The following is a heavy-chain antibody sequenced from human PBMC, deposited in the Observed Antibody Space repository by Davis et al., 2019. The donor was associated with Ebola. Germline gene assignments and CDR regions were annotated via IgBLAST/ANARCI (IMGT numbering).Heavy chain of an antibody. CDR2: IAGTGGTT. D-gene: IGHD7-27*01. J-gene: IGHJ5*01. CDR1: GFTFSSYD. CDR3: AKGRWGDS. Sequence: GGSLRLSCAASGFTFSSYDMSWVRQAPGKGLEWVSTIAGTGGTTYYADSVRGRFTIYRDNSKDTVYLQMNSPTADDTAAYYCAKGRWGDSWGQGTLVTVSS. V-gene: IGHV3-23*01.